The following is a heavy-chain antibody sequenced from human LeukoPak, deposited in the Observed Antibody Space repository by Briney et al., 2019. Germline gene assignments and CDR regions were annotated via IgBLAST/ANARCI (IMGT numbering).Heavy chain of an antibody. CDR2: IIPIFGTA. Sequence: GASVKVSCKASGGTFSSYAISWVRQAPGQGLEWMGGIIPIFGTANYAQKFQGRVTITADESTSTAYMELSSLRSEDTAVYYCASSDCSSTSCYTEIWFDPWGQGTLVTVSS. J-gene: IGHJ5*02. CDR1: GGTFSSYA. CDR3: ASSDCSSTSCYTEIWFDP. V-gene: IGHV1-69*13. D-gene: IGHD2-2*02.